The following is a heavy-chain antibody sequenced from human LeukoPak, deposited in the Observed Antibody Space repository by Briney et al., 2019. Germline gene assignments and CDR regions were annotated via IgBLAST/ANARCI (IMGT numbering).Heavy chain of an antibody. D-gene: IGHD2/OR15-2a*01. Sequence: GASVKVSCKASGGTFSSYAISWVRQAPGQGLEWMGGIIPIFGTANYAQKFQGRVTITADESTSTAYMELSSLRSEDTAVYYCAREQSEGYYYYMDVWGKGTTVTVSS. V-gene: IGHV1-69*13. CDR3: AREQSEGYYYYMDV. CDR1: GGTFSSYA. CDR2: IIPIFGTA. J-gene: IGHJ6*03.